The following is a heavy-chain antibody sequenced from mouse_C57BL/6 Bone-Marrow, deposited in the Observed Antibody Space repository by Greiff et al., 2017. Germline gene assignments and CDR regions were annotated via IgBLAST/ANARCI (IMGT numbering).Heavy chain of an antibody. J-gene: IGHJ2*01. CDR1: GYTFTDYE. CDR2: IDPETGGT. D-gene: IGHD1-1*01. V-gene: IGHV1-15*01. CDR3: TRRIPITTPVARGY. Sequence: VQLQQSGAELVRPGASVTLSCKASGYTFTDYEMHWVKQTPVHGLEWIGAIDPETGGTAYNQKFKGKAILTADKSSSTAYMELRSLTSEDSAVYYCTRRIPITTPVARGYWGQGTTLTVSS.